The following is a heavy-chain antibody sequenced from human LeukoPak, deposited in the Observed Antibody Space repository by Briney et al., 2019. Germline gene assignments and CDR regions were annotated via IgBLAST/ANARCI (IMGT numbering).Heavy chain of an antibody. CDR2: IWSDGSDK. J-gene: IGHJ4*02. Sequence: GGSLRLSCAASGFTFSTYAMHWVRQAPGKGLEWVAIIWSDGSDKYYADSVKGRFTISRDNSKNTVYLQMGSLRGEDMAVYYCTRDGGSFCDFDYWGQGALVTVSS. V-gene: IGHV3-30*02. D-gene: IGHD1-26*01. CDR1: GFTFSTYA. CDR3: TRDGGSFCDFDY.